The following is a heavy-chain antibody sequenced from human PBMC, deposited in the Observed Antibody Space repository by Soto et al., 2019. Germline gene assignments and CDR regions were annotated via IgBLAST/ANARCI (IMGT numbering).Heavy chain of an antibody. V-gene: IGHV4-4*07. CDR1: GGSISSYY. Sequence: SETLSLTCTVSGGSISSYYWSWIRQPSGGGLEWIGRIYCSGSTNYNPSLKSRVPISLDTSMNHFSLRLSSVTAADTAVYYCARGQRFSDWFDPWGQGTLVTVSS. CDR3: ARGQRFSDWFDP. J-gene: IGHJ5*02. D-gene: IGHD3-3*01. CDR2: IYCSGST.